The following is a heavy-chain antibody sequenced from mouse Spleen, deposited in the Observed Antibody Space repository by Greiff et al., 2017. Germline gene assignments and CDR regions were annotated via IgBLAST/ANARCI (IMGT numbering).Heavy chain of an antibody. CDR3: ARGTGGAMDY. CDR1: GFSLTSYG. CDR2: IWSDGST. Sequence: QVQLKETGPGLVAPSLSLSITCTVSGFSLTSYGVHWVRQPPGKGLEWLVVIWSDGSTNYNSALKSRLSISKDNSKSQVFLKMNSLQTDDTAMYYCARGTGGAMDYWGQGTSVTVSS. V-gene: IGHV2-6*03. J-gene: IGHJ4*01. D-gene: IGHD3-3*01.